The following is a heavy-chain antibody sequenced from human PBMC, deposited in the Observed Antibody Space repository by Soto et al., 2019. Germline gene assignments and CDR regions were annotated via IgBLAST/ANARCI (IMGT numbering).Heavy chain of an antibody. D-gene: IGHD5-18*01. J-gene: IGHJ4*02. CDR2: MYNSGSA. CDR3: ARHGAIYSNSWYDFDY. Sequence: QVQLQESGPGLVKPSETLSLTCTVSGGSLSSYYWSWIRQPPGKGLEWVGYMYNSGSANYNPSLKSRVTIPGDMSQNQFSLKLTSVTAADTAVYYCARHGAIYSNSWYDFDYWGQGTLVTVSS. V-gene: IGHV4-59*08. CDR1: GGSLSSYY.